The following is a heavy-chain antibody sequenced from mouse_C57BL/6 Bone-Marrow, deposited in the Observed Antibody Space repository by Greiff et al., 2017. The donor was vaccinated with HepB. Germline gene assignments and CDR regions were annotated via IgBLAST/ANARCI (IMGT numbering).Heavy chain of an antibody. CDR1: GFTFSDYY. Sequence: EVHLVESEGGLVQPGSSMKLSCTASGFTFSDYYMAWVRQVPEKGLEWVANINYDGSSTYYLDSLKSRFIISRDNAKNILYLQMSSLKSEDTATYYCARDRRGYYGFDYWGQGTTLTVSS. CDR3: ARDRRGYYGFDY. CDR2: INYDGSST. V-gene: IGHV5-16*01. D-gene: IGHD1-1*01. J-gene: IGHJ2*01.